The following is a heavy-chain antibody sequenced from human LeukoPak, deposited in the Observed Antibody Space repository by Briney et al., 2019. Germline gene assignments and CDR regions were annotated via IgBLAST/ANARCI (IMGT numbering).Heavy chain of an antibody. J-gene: IGHJ5*02. CDR1: GGTFSSYA. D-gene: IGHD6-13*01. CDR2: IIPIFGTA. Sequence: ASVKVSCKASGGTFSSYAISWVRQAPGQGLEWKGGIIPIFGTANYAQKFQGRVTITADESTSTAYMELSSLRSEDTAVYYCARDRPQQLSNWFDPWGQGTLVTVSS. V-gene: IGHV1-69*13. CDR3: ARDRPQQLSNWFDP.